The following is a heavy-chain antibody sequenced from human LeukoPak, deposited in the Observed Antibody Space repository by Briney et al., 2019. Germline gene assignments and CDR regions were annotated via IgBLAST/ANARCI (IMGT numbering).Heavy chain of an antibody. D-gene: IGHD1-26*01. J-gene: IGHJ3*02. Sequence: ASVKVSCKVSGYTLTELSMHWVRQAPGKGLEWMGGFDPEDGETIYAQKFQGRVTMTEDTSTDTAYMELSSLRSEDTAVYYCATSGLMFGRMGATTDDAFDIWGQGTMVTVSS. V-gene: IGHV1-24*01. CDR2: FDPEDGET. CDR3: ATSGLMFGRMGATTDDAFDI. CDR1: GYTLTELS.